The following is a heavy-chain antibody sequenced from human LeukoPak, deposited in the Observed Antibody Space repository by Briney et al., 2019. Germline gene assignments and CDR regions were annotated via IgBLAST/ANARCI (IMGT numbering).Heavy chain of an antibody. CDR1: GGSISSYY. CDR3: ARLVFGADYFDY. J-gene: IGHJ4*02. D-gene: IGHD3-3*01. CDR2: IYYSGST. Sequence: SETLSLTCTVSGGSISSYYWSWIRQPPGKGLEWIGYIYYSGSTNYNPSLKSRVTISVDTSKNQFSLKLSSVTAADTAVYYCARLVFGADYFDYWGQGTLVTISS. V-gene: IGHV4-59*08.